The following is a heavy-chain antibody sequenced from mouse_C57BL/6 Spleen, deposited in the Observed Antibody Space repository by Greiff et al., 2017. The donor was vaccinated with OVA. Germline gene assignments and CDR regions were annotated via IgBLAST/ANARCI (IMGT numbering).Heavy chain of an antibody. CDR1: GYTFTSYW. CDR3: ARRAAQATRGLVDY. CDR2: IDPSDSYT. Sequence: QVQLQQPGAELVRPGTSVKLSCKASGYTFTSYWMHWVKQRPGQGLEWIGVIDPSDSYTNYNQKFKGKATLTVDTSSSTAYMQLSSLPSEDSAVYYCARRAAQATRGLVDYWGQGTTLTVSS. J-gene: IGHJ2*01. V-gene: IGHV1-59*01. D-gene: IGHD3-2*02.